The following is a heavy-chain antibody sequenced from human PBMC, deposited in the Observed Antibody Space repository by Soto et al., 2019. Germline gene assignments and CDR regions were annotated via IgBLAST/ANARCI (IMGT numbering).Heavy chain of an antibody. J-gene: IGHJ4*02. Sequence: SETLSPPFVVSCDAVSSVKFYRSWTRQPPGNGLEWSRHFSPNGRSKFRPSLKPRVTISAAMSKNQFSLKLNSVNAADTAVYYCERDRVISGATFEYWGPGTLVTVS. CDR1: CDAVSSVKFY. V-gene: IGHV4-61*01. CDR2: FSPNGRS. D-gene: IGHD2-2*01. CDR3: ERDRVISGATFEY.